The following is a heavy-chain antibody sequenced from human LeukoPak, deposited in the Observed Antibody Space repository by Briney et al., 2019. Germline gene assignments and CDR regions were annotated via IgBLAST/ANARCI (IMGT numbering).Heavy chain of an antibody. Sequence: PGGSLRLSCAASGFTFSNYALSRVRQAPGKGLEWVSLISGSGGQKDYADSVKGRFTISRDNSGNTLNLQMDSLKAEDTAVYYCAKHVWTSVWFFDYWGQGTLVTVSS. J-gene: IGHJ4*02. D-gene: IGHD6-19*01. V-gene: IGHV3-23*01. CDR2: ISGSGGQK. CDR1: GFTFSNYA. CDR3: AKHVWTSVWFFDY.